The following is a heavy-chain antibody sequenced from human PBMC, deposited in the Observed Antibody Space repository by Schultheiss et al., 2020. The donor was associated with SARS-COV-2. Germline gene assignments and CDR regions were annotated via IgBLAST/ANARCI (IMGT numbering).Heavy chain of an antibody. D-gene: IGHD6-6*01. Sequence: SETLSLTCAVYGGSLSNYYWHWIRQPPGKGLEWIGEILHSGSTKYNPSLKSRVTISLDTSKNQFSLRLSSVTAADTAVYYCARDRYSSPYYFDYWGQGTLVTVSS. CDR1: GGSLSNYY. CDR2: ILHSGST. CDR3: ARDRYSSPYYFDY. V-gene: IGHV4-34*12. J-gene: IGHJ4*02.